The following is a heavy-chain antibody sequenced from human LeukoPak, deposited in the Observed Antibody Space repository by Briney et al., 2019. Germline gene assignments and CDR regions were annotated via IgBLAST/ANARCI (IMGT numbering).Heavy chain of an antibody. D-gene: IGHD2-15*01. CDR3: ARHVLSCRGRSCYPNWFDS. J-gene: IGHJ5*01. V-gene: IGHV4-59*08. CDR2: IYSTGGT. Sequence: SETLSLTCTVSGGSISSFYWSWIWQPPGKGLEWIGYIYSTGGTTHNPSLKSRVTLSVDTSKNQLSLSLRSVTAADTDLYFCARHVLSCRGRSCYPNWFDSWGQGILVTVSS. CDR1: GGSISSFY.